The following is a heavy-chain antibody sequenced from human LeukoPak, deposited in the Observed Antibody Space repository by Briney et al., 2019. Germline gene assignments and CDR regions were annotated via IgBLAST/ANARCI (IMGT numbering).Heavy chain of an antibody. CDR1: GYTLTELS. CDR2: FDPEDGET. J-gene: IGHJ4*02. Sequence: ASVKVSCKVSGYTLTELSMHWVRQAPGKGLEWMGGFDPEDGETIYAQKFQGRVTMTEDTSTDTAYMELSSLRSEDTAVYYCATDLGRYQLPPVDYWGQGTLVTVSS. D-gene: IGHD2-2*01. V-gene: IGHV1-24*01. CDR3: ATDLGRYQLPPVDY.